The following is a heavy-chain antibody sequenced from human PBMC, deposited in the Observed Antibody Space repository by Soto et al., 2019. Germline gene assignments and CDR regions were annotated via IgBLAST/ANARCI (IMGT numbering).Heavy chain of an antibody. CDR3: ARELDWNYVPYFDY. D-gene: IGHD1-7*01. V-gene: IGHV3-30-3*01. J-gene: IGHJ4*02. Sequence: GGSLRLSCAASGFTFSSYAMHWVRQAPGKGLEWVAVISYDGSNKYYADSVKGRFTISRDNSKNTLYLQMNSLRAEDTAVYYCARELDWNYVPYFDYWGQGTLVTVSS. CDR2: ISYDGSNK. CDR1: GFTFSSYA.